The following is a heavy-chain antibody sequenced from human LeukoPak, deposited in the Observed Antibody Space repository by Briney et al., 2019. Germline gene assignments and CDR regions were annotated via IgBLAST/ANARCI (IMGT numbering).Heavy chain of an antibody. CDR1: GFTFSSYS. D-gene: IGHD2-2*01. V-gene: IGHV3-21*01. J-gene: IGHJ4*02. Sequence: PGGSLRLSCAASGFTFSSYSMNWVRQAPGKGLEWVSSISSSSSYIYYADSVRGRFTISRDNAKNSLYLQMNSLRAEDTAVYYCARSPLGYCSSTSCPTFLFYFDYWGQGTLVTVSS. CDR2: ISSSSSYI. CDR3: ARSPLGYCSSTSCPTFLFYFDY.